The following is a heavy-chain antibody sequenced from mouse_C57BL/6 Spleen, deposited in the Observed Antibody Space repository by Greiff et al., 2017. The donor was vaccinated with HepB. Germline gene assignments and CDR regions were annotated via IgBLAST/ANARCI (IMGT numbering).Heavy chain of an antibody. CDR3: DYGERFDY. CDR1: GYSFSSSW. V-gene: IGHV1-82*01. Sequence: QVQLQQSGPELVKPGASVKISCKASGYSFSSSWMNWVKQRPGKGLEWIGRIYPGDGDTNYNGKFKGKATLTADKSSSTTYMRRSSLTSEDSAVCVSDYGERFDYWGQGTTLTVSS. D-gene: IGHD2-13*01. CDR2: IYPGDGDT. J-gene: IGHJ2*01.